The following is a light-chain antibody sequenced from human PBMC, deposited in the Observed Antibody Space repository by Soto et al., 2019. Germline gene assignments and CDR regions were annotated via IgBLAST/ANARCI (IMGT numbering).Light chain of an antibody. CDR3: QQYGSSPRT. V-gene: IGKV3-20*01. CDR2: CAS. Sequence: IVLTQCPCTLCLSPGERATLSCMASQRLXSSYLAWYEQNPGQAPRLLXVCASSRATDSPDRLSGSGSGTDFTLTISRLDPEDFAVYYCQQYGSSPRTFGQGTRLEIK. J-gene: IGKJ5*01. CDR1: QRLXSSY.